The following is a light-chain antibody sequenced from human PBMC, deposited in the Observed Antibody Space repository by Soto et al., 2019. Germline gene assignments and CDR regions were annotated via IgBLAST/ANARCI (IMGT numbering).Light chain of an antibody. V-gene: IGKV3-11*01. CDR1: QSVGTS. CDR3: QHRSNWPPVIT. CDR2: DAS. J-gene: IGKJ3*01. Sequence: EIVLTQSPATLSLSPGGRAALTCRASQSVGTSLAWYQQKPGQAPRLLIYDASNRASGIPARFSGSGSGTDFTLTISRLEPEEFAVYYCQHRSNWPPVITFGPGTKVEIK.